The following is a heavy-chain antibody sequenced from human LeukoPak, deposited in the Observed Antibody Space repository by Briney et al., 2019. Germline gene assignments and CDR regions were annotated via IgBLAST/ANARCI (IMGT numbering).Heavy chain of an antibody. CDR1: GGFMRSSSYY. Sequence: PSETLSLTCTVSGGFMRSSSYYWGWIRQPPGKGLEWIGSIYYSGSTYYNPSLKSRVTISVDTSKNQFSLKLSSVTAADTAVYYCARHGPSGSYEDWFDPWGQGTLVTVSS. CDR2: IYYSGST. J-gene: IGHJ5*02. D-gene: IGHD3-10*01. V-gene: IGHV4-39*01. CDR3: ARHGPSGSYEDWFDP.